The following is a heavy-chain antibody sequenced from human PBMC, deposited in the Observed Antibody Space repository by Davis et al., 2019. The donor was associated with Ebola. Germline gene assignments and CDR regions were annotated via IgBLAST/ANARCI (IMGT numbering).Heavy chain of an antibody. Sequence: HSQTLSLTCAISGDSVSTAGWNWIRQSPSRGLEWLGRTYYKSKWYNDYAASVKSRITINPDTSKNQFSLQLTSVTPEDTAVYYCARGWLRGYLDYWGQGTLVTVSS. J-gene: IGHJ4*02. CDR2: TYYKSKWYN. CDR3: ARGWLRGYLDY. D-gene: IGHD3-3*01. V-gene: IGHV6-1*01. CDR1: GDSVSTAG.